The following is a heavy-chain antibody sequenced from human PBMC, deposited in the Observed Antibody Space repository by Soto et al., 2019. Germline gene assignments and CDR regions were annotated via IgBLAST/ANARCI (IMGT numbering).Heavy chain of an antibody. CDR1: GGSITSSSYY. Sequence: QLHLRESGPGLVKPSETLSLTCTVSGGSITSSSYYWGWIRQPPGKGLEWIGSIYYSGSTYYNPSLKSRVTKSVDTSKNRFSLKLSSVTAADTAVYYCATQEVGGSYVYTFDPWGQGTLVTVSS. CDR2: IYYSGST. D-gene: IGHD1-26*01. J-gene: IGHJ5*02. V-gene: IGHV4-39*01. CDR3: ATQEVGGSYVYTFDP.